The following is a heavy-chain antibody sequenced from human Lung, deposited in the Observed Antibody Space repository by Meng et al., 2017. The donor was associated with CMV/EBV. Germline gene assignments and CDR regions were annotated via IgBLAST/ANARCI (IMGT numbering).Heavy chain of an antibody. CDR2: ISNDGRNK. Sequence: GESLKISCAASGITFRSYNMHWVRQAPGKALEWVSVISNDGRNKHYADSVEGRFTISRDNSRNTLYLDIEGLKFDDTGVYYCARERVVGITGEAPHWGQGXLVTVSS. CDR3: ARERVVGITGEAPH. V-gene: IGHV3-30*03. J-gene: IGHJ4*02. CDR1: GITFRSYN. D-gene: IGHD2-15*01.